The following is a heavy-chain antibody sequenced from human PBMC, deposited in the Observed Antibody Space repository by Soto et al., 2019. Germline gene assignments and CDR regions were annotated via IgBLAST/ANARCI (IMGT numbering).Heavy chain of an antibody. CDR3: ARNRDGFIDL. V-gene: IGHV6-1*01. CDR2: TYYRSKWFY. J-gene: IGHJ5*02. Sequence: QVQLQQSGPGLVKPSQSLSLICAISGDSVSSNSAAWNWIRQSPSRGLEWLGRTYYRSKWFYGYAVSVKGRITLNPDTSKNQFSLQLNSVTPEDTAVYYCARNRDGFIDLWGQGMLVTVSS. D-gene: IGHD5-12*01. CDR1: GDSVSSNSAA.